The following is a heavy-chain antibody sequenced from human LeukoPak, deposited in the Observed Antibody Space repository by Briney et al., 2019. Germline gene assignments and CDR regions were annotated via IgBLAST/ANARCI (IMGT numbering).Heavy chain of an antibody. Sequence: GGSLRLSCAASGITFSSYAMSWVRQAPGKGLEWVSAITVSGGSTCYADSVKGRFTISRDNSKNTLYLQMNGLRAEDTALYYCAKGITGDHTFDYWGQGTLVTVSS. D-gene: IGHD1-14*01. CDR2: ITVSGGST. CDR3: AKGITGDHTFDY. J-gene: IGHJ4*02. CDR1: GITFSSYA. V-gene: IGHV3-23*01.